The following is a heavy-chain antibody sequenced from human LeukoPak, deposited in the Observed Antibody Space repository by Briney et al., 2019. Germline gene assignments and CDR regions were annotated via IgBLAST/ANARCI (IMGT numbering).Heavy chain of an antibody. CDR1: AGSISSYY. D-gene: IGHD3-22*01. CDR2: IYYSGST. CDR3: ARDYYDSSGFHRTFDI. J-gene: IGHJ3*02. V-gene: IGHV4-59*01. Sequence: SETLSLTCTVSAGSISSYYWSWIRQPPGKGLEWIGYIYYSGSTNYNPSLKSRVTISVDTSKNQFSLKLSSVTAADTAVYYCARDYYDSSGFHRTFDIWGQGTMVTVSS.